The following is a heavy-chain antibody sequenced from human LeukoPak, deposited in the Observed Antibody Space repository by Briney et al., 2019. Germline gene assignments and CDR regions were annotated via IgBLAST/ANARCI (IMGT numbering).Heavy chain of an antibody. Sequence: GASVKVSCKASGGTFSSYAISWGRQAPGHGLEWMGGIIPIFGTANYAQKFQGRATITADEPTSTAYMELSSLRSDATAVYYCARQSPRELDNWFDPWGQGTLVTVSS. D-gene: IGHD1-7*01. CDR1: GGTFSSYA. CDR3: ARQSPRELDNWFDP. V-gene: IGHV1-69*13. CDR2: IIPIFGTA. J-gene: IGHJ5*02.